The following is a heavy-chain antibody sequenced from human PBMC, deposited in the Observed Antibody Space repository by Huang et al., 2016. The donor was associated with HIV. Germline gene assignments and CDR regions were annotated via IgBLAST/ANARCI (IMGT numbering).Heavy chain of an antibody. V-gene: IGHV3-48*02. CDR3: ARVGDIVVVPYYYYYGMDV. D-gene: IGHD2-2*01. CDR1: AFTFSSYR. CDR2: ISSSSSTI. J-gene: IGHJ6*02. Sequence: EVQLVESGGGLVQPGGSLRLSCAASAFTFSSYRMNWVRQAPGKGLEWVSYISSSSSTIYYADSVKGRFTISRDNAKNSLYLQMNSLRDEDTAVYYCARVGDIVVVPYYYYYGMDVWGQGTTVTVSS.